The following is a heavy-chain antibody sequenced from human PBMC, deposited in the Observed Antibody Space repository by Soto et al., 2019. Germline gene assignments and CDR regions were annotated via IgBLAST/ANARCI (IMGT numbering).Heavy chain of an antibody. Sequence: EVQLVESGGGLGQPGGSLRLSCAASGFTFSSYWMHWVRQAPGKGLVWVSRINRDGSSTSYAGSVKGRFTISRDNAKNTLYLQMNSLRAEATAVYYCARGGVGRYCSSTSCYTWVFDYWGQGTLVTVSS. CDR3: ARGGVGRYCSSTSCYTWVFDY. CDR2: INRDGSST. D-gene: IGHD2-2*02. J-gene: IGHJ4*02. CDR1: GFTFSSYW. V-gene: IGHV3-74*01.